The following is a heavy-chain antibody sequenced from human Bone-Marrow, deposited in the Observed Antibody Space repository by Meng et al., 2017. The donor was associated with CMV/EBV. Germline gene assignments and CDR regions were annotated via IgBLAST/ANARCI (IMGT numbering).Heavy chain of an antibody. Sequence: ASVKVSCKASGYTFTSYGISWVRQAPGQGLEWMGWISAYNGNTNYAQKLQGRVTMTRDTSISTAYMELSRLRSDDTAVYYCARGRDGYVFDYWGQGTLVTVSS. V-gene: IGHV1-18*01. CDR2: ISAYNGNT. D-gene: IGHD5-24*01. CDR1: GYTFTSYG. CDR3: ARGRDGYVFDY. J-gene: IGHJ4*02.